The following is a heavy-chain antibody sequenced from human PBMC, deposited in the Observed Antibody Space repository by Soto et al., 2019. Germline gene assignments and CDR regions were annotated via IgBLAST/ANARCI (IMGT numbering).Heavy chain of an antibody. D-gene: IGHD3-9*01. Sequence: KTSETLSLTCTVSGGSISSGDYYWSWIRQPPGKGLEWIGYIYYSGSTYYSPSLKSRVTISVDTSKNQFSLKLSSVTAADTAVYYCASLQVDLDWLLDWGQGTPVTVSS. CDR2: IYYSGST. CDR3: ASLQVDLDWLLD. CDR1: GGSISSGDYY. V-gene: IGHV4-30-4*01. J-gene: IGHJ4*02.